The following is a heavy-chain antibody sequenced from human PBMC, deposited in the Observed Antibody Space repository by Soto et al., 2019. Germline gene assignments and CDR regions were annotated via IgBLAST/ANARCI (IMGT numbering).Heavy chain of an antibody. D-gene: IGHD3-10*01. J-gene: IGHJ4*02. CDR3: AHRDGVYCDGSGSYLV. CDR2: IYWNDDK. CDR1: GFSLSTSGVG. Sequence: SGPTLVKPTQTLTLTCTFSGFSLSTSGVGVGWIRQPPGKALEWLALIYWNDDKRYSPYLKSRLTITKETSKNQGVLTMTNMEPVDTATYYGAHRDGVYCDGSGSYLVWGQGTLVTVSS. V-gene: IGHV2-5*01.